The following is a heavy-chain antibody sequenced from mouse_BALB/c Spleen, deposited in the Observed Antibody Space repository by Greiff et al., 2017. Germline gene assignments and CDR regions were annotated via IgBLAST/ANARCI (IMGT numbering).Heavy chain of an antibody. CDR2: IRNKANGYTT. V-gene: IGHV7-3*02. CDR1: GFTFTDYY. CDR3: ARCDGSAMDY. J-gene: IGHJ4*01. D-gene: IGHD1-2*01. Sequence: EVKLVESGGGLVQPGGSLRLSCATSGFTFTDYYMRWVRQPPGKALEWLGFIRNKANGYTTEYSASVKGRFTISRDNSQSILYLQMNTLRAEDSATYYCARCDGSAMDYWGQGTSVTVSS.